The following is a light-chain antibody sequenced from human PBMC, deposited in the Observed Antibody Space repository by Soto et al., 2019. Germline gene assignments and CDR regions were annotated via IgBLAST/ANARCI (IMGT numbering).Light chain of an antibody. CDR3: QQRSNWPPVT. V-gene: IGKV3-11*01. CDR2: DAS. J-gene: IGKJ4*01. CDR1: QSVSRY. Sequence: EIVLTQSPATLSLSPGERATLSCRASQSVSRYLAWYQQKPGQAPRLLIYDASNRVTGIPARFSGSGSGTDFTLTISSLEPEDFAVYYCQQRSNWPPVTFGGGTKVDIK.